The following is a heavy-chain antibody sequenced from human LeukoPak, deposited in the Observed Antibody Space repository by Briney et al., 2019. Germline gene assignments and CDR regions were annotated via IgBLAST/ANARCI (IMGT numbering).Heavy chain of an antibody. CDR3: ARAGETGYSSSWYTFDAFDI. CDR2: INPNSGGT. CDR1: GYTFTGYY. Sequence: ASVKVSCKASGYTFTGYYMHWVRQAPVQGLEWMGWINPNSGGTNYAQKFQGRVTMTRDTSISIAYMELSRLRSDDTAVYYCARAGETGYSSSWYTFDAFDIWGQGTMVTVSS. V-gene: IGHV1-2*02. D-gene: IGHD6-13*01. J-gene: IGHJ3*02.